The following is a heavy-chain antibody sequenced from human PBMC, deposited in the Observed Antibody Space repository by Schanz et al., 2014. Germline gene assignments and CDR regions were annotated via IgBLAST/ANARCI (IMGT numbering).Heavy chain of an antibody. J-gene: IGHJ6*04. V-gene: IGHV3-48*01. CDR3: ARDLSSLIQGDV. CDR1: EFSFSSFG. Sequence: EVQLMESGGGLVQPRGSLRLSCAASEFSFSSFGMNWVRQAPEKGLEWVSYISSSSGTIYYADSVKGRFTISRDNAKNLLYLQMNGLRAEDTAVYFCARDLSSLIQGDVWGKGTTVTVSS. D-gene: IGHD2-2*01. CDR2: ISSSSGTI.